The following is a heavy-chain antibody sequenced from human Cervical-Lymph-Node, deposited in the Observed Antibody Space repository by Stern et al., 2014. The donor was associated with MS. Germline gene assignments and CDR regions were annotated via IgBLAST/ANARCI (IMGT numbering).Heavy chain of an antibody. CDR3: ARRAGYCSRTNCYAYWYFDV. D-gene: IGHD2-2*01. Sequence: EVQLVQSGAVVKEPGEFLKISCQTYGYSFTNYWYGLVRKVPGQVLEWMRIIYPGDADAKYSPSFLGQVTISADKSTNTAYVQWSSLEASDTATYYCARRAGYCSRTNCYAYWYFDVWGRGTLVTVTS. CDR2: IYPGDADA. V-gene: IGHV5-51*01. CDR1: GYSFTNYW. J-gene: IGHJ2*01.